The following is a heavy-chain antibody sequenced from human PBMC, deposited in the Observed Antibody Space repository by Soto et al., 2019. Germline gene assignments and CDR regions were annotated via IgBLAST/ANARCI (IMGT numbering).Heavy chain of an antibody. J-gene: IGHJ5*02. CDR1: GFSFSRST. D-gene: IGHD2-21*02. Sequence: EVRLVESGGGLVKPGGSLRLSCAASGFSFSRSTMNWVRQAPGKGLEWVSSISGSSRDIYYADSVKGRFTVSRNNAKNSLYLQMNSLRAEDTALYYCATDPFGGGDSDWFDPWGPGTLVTVSS. CDR3: ATDPFGGGDSDWFDP. CDR2: ISGSSRDI. V-gene: IGHV3-21*04.